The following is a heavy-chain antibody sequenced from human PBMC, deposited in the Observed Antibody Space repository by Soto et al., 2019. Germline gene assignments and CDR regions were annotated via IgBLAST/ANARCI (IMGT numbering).Heavy chain of an antibody. CDR3: ARFNAHCSGGTCYSDY. J-gene: IGHJ4*02. D-gene: IGHD2-15*01. CDR2: TNTYTGDT. Sequence: QVYLVQSGAEVKKPGASVKLSCKATGYTFSSYGISWVRQAPGQGLEWMGWTNTYTGDTIYAQQFQGRVSMTTDVLTNTSYMELRSLKSDDTAVYFCARFNAHCSGGTCYSDYWGQGTLVTVSS. V-gene: IGHV1-18*01. CDR1: GYTFSSYG.